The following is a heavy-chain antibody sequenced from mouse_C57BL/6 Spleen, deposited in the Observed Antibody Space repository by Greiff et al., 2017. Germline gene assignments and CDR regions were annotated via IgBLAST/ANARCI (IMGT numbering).Heavy chain of an antibody. V-gene: IGHV1-20*01. CDR3: ARSGAVTAEAMDY. J-gene: IGHJ4*01. CDR2: INPYNGDT. Sequence: LQQSGPELVKPGDSVKISCKASGYSFTGYFMNWVMQSHGKSLEWIGRINPYNGDTFYNQKFKGKATLTVDKSSSTAHMELRSLTSEDSAVYYCARSGAVTAEAMDYWGQGTSVTVSS. CDR1: GYSFTGYF. D-gene: IGHD2-12*01.